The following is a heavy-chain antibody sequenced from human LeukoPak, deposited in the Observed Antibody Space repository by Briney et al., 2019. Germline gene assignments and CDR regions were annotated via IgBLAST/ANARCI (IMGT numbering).Heavy chain of an antibody. Sequence: GGSLRLSCAASGFTLSSYAMSWVRQAPGKGLEWVSTIDVTTGGSYYADSVKGRFTISRDTFQNTLYLQLSSLRVDDTAIYYCAKVNYYQPYFWGQGTLVTVSS. CDR2: IDVTTGGS. CDR3: AKVNYYQPYF. CDR1: GFTLSSYA. D-gene: IGHD2-2*01. V-gene: IGHV3-23*01. J-gene: IGHJ4*02.